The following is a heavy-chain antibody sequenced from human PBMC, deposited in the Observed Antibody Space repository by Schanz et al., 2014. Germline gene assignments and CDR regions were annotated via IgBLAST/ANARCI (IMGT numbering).Heavy chain of an antibody. D-gene: IGHD5-18*01. CDR1: GFTFSSYA. CDR3: AREMDTASGDY. J-gene: IGHJ4*02. V-gene: IGHV3-23*01. CDR2: ISGGGGGYR. Sequence: EVQLLESGGGLVQPGGSLRLSCAVSGFTFSSYAMSWVRQAPGKGLEWVSTISGGGGGYRPYADSVKGRFTISRDNSRNTLYLEIDTLRPEDTAVYFCAREMDTASGDYWGQGTLVTVSS.